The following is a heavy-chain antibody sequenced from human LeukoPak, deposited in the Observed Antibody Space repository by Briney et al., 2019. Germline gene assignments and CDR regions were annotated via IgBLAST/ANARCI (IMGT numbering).Heavy chain of an antibody. V-gene: IGHV3-66*01. CDR3: ARSYGDSDFDY. D-gene: IGHD4-17*01. CDR2: IYSGGST. CDR1: GFTVSSNY. J-gene: IGHJ4*02. Sequence: PGGSLRLSCAASGFTVSSNYMSWVRQAPGKGLEWGSVIYSGGSTYYADSVKGRFTISRDNSKNTLYLQMNSLRAEDTAVYYCARSYGDSDFDYWGQGTLVTVSS.